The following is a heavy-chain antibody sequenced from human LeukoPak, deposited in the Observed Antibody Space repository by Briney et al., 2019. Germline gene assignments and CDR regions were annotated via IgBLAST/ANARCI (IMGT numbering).Heavy chain of an antibody. CDR1: GFTFSSYW. V-gene: IGHV3-74*01. D-gene: IGHD6-6*01. J-gene: IGHJ5*02. Sequence: GGSLRLSCAASGFTFSSYWMHWVRPAPGKGLVWVSRINNDGSSTNYADSVKGRFTISRDNATNTLYLQMTSLRAEDTAVYYCASNSISARLFLPRFDRQAAFDPWGEGTLVTVSS. CDR2: INNDGSST. CDR3: ASNSISARLFLPRFDRQAAFDP.